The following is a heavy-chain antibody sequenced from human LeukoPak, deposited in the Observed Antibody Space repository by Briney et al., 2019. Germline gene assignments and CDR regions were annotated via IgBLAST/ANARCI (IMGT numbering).Heavy chain of an antibody. V-gene: IGHV7-4-1*02. CDR2: INTNTGNP. J-gene: IGHJ4*02. Sequence: ASVKVSCKASGYTFTSYAMNWVRQAPGQGLEWMGWINTNTGNPTYAQGFTGRFVFSLDTSVSTAYLQISSLKAEDTAVYYCATGFRLRGSGSYPLYYWGQGTLVTVSS. CDR1: GYTFTSYA. D-gene: IGHD3-10*01. CDR3: ATGFRLRGSGSYPLYY.